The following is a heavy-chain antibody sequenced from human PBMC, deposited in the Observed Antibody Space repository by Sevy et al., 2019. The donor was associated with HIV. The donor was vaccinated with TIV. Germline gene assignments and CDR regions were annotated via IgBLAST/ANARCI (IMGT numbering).Heavy chain of an antibody. CDR3: ARIGDSSGWYDYYYYYMDV. D-gene: IGHD6-19*01. CDR2: IYSGGST. CDR1: GFTVSSNY. Sequence: GGSLRLSCAASGFTVSSNYMSWVRQAPGKGLEWVSVIYSGGSTYYEDSVKGRFTISRDNSKNTLYLQMNSLRAEDTAVYYCARIGDSSGWYDYYYYYMDVWGKGTTVTVSS. V-gene: IGHV3-53*01. J-gene: IGHJ6*03.